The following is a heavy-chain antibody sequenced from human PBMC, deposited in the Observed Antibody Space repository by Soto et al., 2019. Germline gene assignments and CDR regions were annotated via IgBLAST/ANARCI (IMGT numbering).Heavy chain of an antibody. V-gene: IGHV4-59*07. J-gene: IGHJ6*02. CDR3: ARQQLLPYYYALDV. D-gene: IGHD6-13*01. CDR2: IYFRGST. Sequence: QVQLQESGPGLVKPSDTLSLNCTVSGGSISGYYWSWIRQPPGKGLEYIGYIYFRGSTNYNPSLKSRVIMSVDTSRNLFSLKVNSVTAADTAVYYCARQQLLPYYYALDVWGQGTTVTVSS. CDR1: GGSISGYY.